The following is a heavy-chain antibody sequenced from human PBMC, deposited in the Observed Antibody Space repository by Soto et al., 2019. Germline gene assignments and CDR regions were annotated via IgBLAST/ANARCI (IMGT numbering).Heavy chain of an antibody. CDR2: IIPIFGTA. CDR3: ARGITTARIKQSFHS. CDR1: GGTFSSYA. V-gene: IGHV1-69*06. Sequence: QVQLVQSGAEVKKPGSSVKVSCKASGGTFSSYAISWVRQAPGQGLEWMGGIIPIFGTANYAQKFQGRVTITGDKPTSTAYRERSSLKFKATAVYYGARGITTARIKQSFHSWGQGTLVPV. J-gene: IGHJ4*02. D-gene: IGHD1-1*01.